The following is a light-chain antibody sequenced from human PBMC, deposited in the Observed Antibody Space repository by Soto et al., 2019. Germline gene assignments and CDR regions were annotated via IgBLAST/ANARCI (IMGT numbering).Light chain of an antibody. V-gene: IGKV3-15*01. Sequence: EIVMTQSPATISVSPVERATLYCLASQSMGSNVAWYQQKPGQAPRLLIYGASTRAAGIPARFSGSGSGTEFTLTITSLQSEDFAVYYCQKFHNWPRTCGQGNTVDIK. CDR1: QSMGSN. J-gene: IGKJ1*01. CDR3: QKFHNWPRT. CDR2: GAS.